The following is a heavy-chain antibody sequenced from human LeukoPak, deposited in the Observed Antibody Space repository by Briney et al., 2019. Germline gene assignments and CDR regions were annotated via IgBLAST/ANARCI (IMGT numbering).Heavy chain of an antibody. D-gene: IGHD4-17*01. CDR3: APSVMIPTGDWFDP. V-gene: IGHV3-21*01. Sequence: GGSLRLSCAASGFTFSSYSMNWVRQAPGKGLEWVSSISSSSSYIYYADSVKGRFTISRDNAKNSLYLRMNSLRAEDTAVYYCAPSVMIPTGDWFDPWGQGTLVTVSS. J-gene: IGHJ5*02. CDR2: ISSSSSYI. CDR1: GFTFSSYS.